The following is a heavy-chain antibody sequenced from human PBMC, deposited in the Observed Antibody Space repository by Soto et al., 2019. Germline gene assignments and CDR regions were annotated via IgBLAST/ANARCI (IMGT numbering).Heavy chain of an antibody. CDR3: ARTLPRGSY. J-gene: IGHJ4*02. CDR2: IYYNGDT. CDR1: GGSISNYY. D-gene: IGHD2-2*01. Sequence: SETLSLTCTVSGGSISNYYWSWVRQPPGKGLESIGYIYYNGDTNYNPSLKSRVTVSRDNSEKTLYLHMSSLRADDTAVYYCARTLPRGSYWGQGTQVTVS. V-gene: IGHV4-59*08.